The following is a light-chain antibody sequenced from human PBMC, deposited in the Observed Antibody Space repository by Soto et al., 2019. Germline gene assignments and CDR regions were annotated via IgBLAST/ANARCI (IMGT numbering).Light chain of an antibody. CDR1: QSVSRN. CDR3: QQYNNWYT. CDR2: DAS. Sequence: EIVMTQSPATLSVSPGERATLSCRASQSVSRNLAWYQQKPGQAPRLLILDASTRAAGIPGRFSGSGSGREFTLTISSLQSEDVAVYYCQQYNNWYTFGQGTKLES. J-gene: IGKJ2*01. V-gene: IGKV3-15*01.